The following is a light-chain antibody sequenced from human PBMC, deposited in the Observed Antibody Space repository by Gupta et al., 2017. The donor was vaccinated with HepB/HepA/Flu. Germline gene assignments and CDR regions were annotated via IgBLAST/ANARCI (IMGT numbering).Light chain of an antibody. CDR2: AVT. Sequence: QSVLTQPASVSGSPGQSITIPCTGTRSDIGSYSLVSWFQQHPGQAPKLIIYAVTKRPAGIAHRFSASKSGSTASLTISARQTEDAAHYFCCSFAGSGTVVFGGGTKLTVL. CDR1: RSDIGSYSL. CDR3: CSFAGSGTVV. V-gene: IGLV2-23*02. J-gene: IGLJ3*02.